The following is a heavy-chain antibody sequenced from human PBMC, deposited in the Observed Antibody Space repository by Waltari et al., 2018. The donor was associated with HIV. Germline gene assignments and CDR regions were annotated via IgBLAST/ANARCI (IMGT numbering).Heavy chain of an antibody. CDR3: AKEDFEYGSSSHLGY. Sequence: QVPLLESGGGVVQPGGSLRLCCEVPVFTFSDYGFHWVRQAPGRGLEWVALISYDGRNKYYAESVKGRFTLSRDNAKNTLFLQMNSLRAEDTAVYYCAKEDFEYGSSSHLGYWGQGTLVTVSS. J-gene: IGHJ4*02. D-gene: IGHD6-6*01. V-gene: IGHV3-30*18. CDR2: ISYDGRNK. CDR1: VFTFSDYG.